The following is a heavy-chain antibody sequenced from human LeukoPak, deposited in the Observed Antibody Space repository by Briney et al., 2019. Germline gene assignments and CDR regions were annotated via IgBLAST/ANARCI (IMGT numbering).Heavy chain of an antibody. CDR1: GFTLSSYA. J-gene: IGHJ4*02. D-gene: IGHD2-21*01. Sequence: GGSLRLSCAASGFTLSSYAMSWVRQAPGKGLEWVSAISDSGNTYHADSVKGRFTISRDSSKNTLFLQMNRLRPEDAAVYYCAKAPVTRCRGAYCYPFDYWGQGNLVTVSS. CDR2: ISDSGNT. V-gene: IGHV3-23*01. CDR3: AKAPVTRCRGAYCYPFDY.